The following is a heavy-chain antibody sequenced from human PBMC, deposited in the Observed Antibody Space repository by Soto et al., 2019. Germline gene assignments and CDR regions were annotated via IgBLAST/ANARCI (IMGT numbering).Heavy chain of an antibody. D-gene: IGHD6-13*01. J-gene: IGHJ6*02. CDR3: ARAASSSWYYYYYYGMDV. CDR2: INSDGSST. CDR1: GFTFSSYW. Sequence: GGSLRLSCAASGFTFSSYWMHWVRQAPGKGLVWVSRINSDGSSTSYADSVKGRFTISRDNAKNTLYLQMNSLRAEDTAVYYCARAASSSWYYYYYYGMDVWGQGTTVTVSS. V-gene: IGHV3-74*01.